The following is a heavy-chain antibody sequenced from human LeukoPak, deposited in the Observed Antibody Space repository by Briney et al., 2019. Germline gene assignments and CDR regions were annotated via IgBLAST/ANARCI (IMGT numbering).Heavy chain of an antibody. J-gene: IGHJ5*02. Sequence: SETLSLICSVTGGFLSSSNYYWAWIRQPPGKGLEWIGTVYYSGRTDYSPSLRGRVTVSMDTSKTQFSLKLNSVTASDRAVYYCAREGTRWSDENWFDPWGQGTLVTVSS. CDR2: VYYSGRT. CDR1: GGFLSSSNYY. CDR3: AREGTRWSDENWFDP. V-gene: IGHV4-39*07. D-gene: IGHD2-15*01.